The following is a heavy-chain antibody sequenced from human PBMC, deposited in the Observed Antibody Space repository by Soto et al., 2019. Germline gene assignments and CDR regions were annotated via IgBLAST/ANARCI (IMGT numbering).Heavy chain of an antibody. J-gene: IGHJ4*02. D-gene: IGHD6-13*01. CDR3: ARARATIAAAAIFDC. CDR2: VYRTGST. V-gene: IGHV4-39*07. CDR1: GGSIASSLYY. Sequence: SETLSLTCTVSGGSIASSLYYWGWVRQSPGKGLEWIGEVYRTGSTNYNPSLESRLTISVDKSKNQFSLKLTSVTAADTAVYYCARARATIAAAAIFDCWGQGTLVGVSS.